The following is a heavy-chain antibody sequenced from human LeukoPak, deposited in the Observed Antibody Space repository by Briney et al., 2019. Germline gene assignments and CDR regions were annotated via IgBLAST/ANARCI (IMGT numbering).Heavy chain of an antibody. Sequence: GASVKVSCKASGYTFTSYGISWARQAPGQGLEWMGWISAYNGNTNYAQKLQGRVTMTTDTSTSTAYMELRSLRSDDTAVYYCARDRGSGYYGSGSYYPYYFDYWGQGTLVTVSS. J-gene: IGHJ4*02. V-gene: IGHV1-18*01. D-gene: IGHD3-10*01. CDR2: ISAYNGNT. CDR3: ARDRGSGYYGSGSYYPYYFDY. CDR1: GYTFTSYG.